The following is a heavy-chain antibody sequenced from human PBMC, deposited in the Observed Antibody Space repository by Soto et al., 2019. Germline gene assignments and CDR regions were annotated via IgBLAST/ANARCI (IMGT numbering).Heavy chain of an antibody. D-gene: IGHD3-3*01. Sequence: PSETLSLTCTVSGFSISTYYWSWIRQPPGKGLEWIGYIYYSGSTNYNPSLKSRVTISVDTSKNQFSLKLSSVTAADTAVYYCARGGWRHIDYWGQGTLVTVSS. V-gene: IGHV4-59*08. CDR2: IYYSGST. J-gene: IGHJ4*02. CDR3: ARGGWRHIDY. CDR1: GFSISTYY.